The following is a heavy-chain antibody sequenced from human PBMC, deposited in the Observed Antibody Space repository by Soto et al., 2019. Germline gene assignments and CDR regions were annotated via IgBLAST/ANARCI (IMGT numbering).Heavy chain of an antibody. CDR2: ISGSGGST. CDR3: AKEERWLQSTTDWFDP. J-gene: IGHJ5*02. V-gene: IGHV3-23*01. CDR1: ECTSRNYG. D-gene: IGHD5-12*01. Sequence: PGGSQRLSDAAAECTSRNYGRIWVRQAPRKGLEWVSAISGSGGSTYYADSVKGRFTISRDNSKNTLYLQMNSLRAEDTAVYYCAKEERWLQSTTDWFDPWGQGTLVTVSS.